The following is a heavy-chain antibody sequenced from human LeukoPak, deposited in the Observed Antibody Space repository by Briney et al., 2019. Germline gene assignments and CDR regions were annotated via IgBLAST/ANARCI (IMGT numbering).Heavy chain of an antibody. J-gene: IGHJ5*02. Sequence: PGGSLRLSCAASGFTFSSYAMSWVRQAPGKGLEWVPAISGSGGSTYYADSVKGRFTISRDDAKNTVDLQMNSLRGEDTAVYYCVRGRGSYGWFDPWGQGTLVTVSS. D-gene: IGHD3-10*01. CDR2: ISGSGGST. V-gene: IGHV3-23*01. CDR3: VRGRGSYGWFDP. CDR1: GFTFSSYA.